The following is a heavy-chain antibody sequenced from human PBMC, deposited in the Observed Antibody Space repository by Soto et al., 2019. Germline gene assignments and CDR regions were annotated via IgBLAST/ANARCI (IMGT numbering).Heavy chain of an antibody. CDR1: GGSISSGDYY. CDR2: IYYSGST. V-gene: IGHV4-30-4*01. CDR3: ARGGNGRYFDWFRPYYYYGMDV. D-gene: IGHD3-9*01. Sequence: SETLSLTCTVSGGSISSGDYYWSWIRQPPGKGLEWIGYIYYSGSTYYNTSLKSQVTISVDTSKNQFSLKLSSVTAADTAVYYCARGGNGRYFDWFRPYYYYGMDVWGQGTTVTVSS. J-gene: IGHJ6*02.